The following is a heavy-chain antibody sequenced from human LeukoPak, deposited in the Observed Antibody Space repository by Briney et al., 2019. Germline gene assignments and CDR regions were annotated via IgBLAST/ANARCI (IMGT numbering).Heavy chain of an antibody. CDR2: VWAYNGNT. CDR3: AREAITMVRGVTMYYFDY. Sequence: GAVKVPRKDSVCTLHNHGFCWVGQAPGPGLEGAGVVWAYNGNTNYAQKPQGRVTMTTDTSTSTAYMELRRLRSDDTAVYYCAREAITMVRGVTMYYFDYWGQGTLVTVSS. CDR1: VCTLHNHG. V-gene: IGHV1-18*01. D-gene: IGHD3-10*01. J-gene: IGHJ4*02.